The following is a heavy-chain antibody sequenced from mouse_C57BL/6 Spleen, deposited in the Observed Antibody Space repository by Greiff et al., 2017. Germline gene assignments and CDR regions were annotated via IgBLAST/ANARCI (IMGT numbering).Heavy chain of an antibody. CDR3: ARKVLRVYAMDY. J-gene: IGHJ4*01. CDR2: IYPGSGST. D-gene: IGHD1-1*01. Sequence: QVQLQQPGAELVKPGASVKMSCKASGYTFTSYWITWVKQRPGQGLEWIGDIYPGSGSTNYNEKFKSKATLTVDKSSSTAYMQLSSLTSEDSAVYYCARKVLRVYAMDYWGQGTSVTVSS. V-gene: IGHV1-55*01. CDR1: GYTFTSYW.